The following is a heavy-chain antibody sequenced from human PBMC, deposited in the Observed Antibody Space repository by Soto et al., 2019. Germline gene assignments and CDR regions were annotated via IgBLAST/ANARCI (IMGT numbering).Heavy chain of an antibody. V-gene: IGHV4-34*01. J-gene: IGHJ6*02. D-gene: IGHD2-21*02. CDR3: ARGRRIVVVTAIPRYYYDYGMDV. Sequence: QVQLQQWGAGLLKPSETLSLTCAVYGGSFSGYYWSWIRQPPGKGLEWIGEINHSGSTNYNPSLKSRVTISVDTSKNQFSLKLSSVTAADTAVYYCARGRRIVVVTAIPRYYYDYGMDVWGQGTTVTVSS. CDR1: GGSFSGYY. CDR2: INHSGST.